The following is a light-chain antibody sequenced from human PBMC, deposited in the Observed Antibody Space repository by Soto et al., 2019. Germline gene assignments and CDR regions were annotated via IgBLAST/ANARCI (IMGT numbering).Light chain of an antibody. V-gene: IGKV3-20*01. CDR3: QQYRT. CDR2: GAS. Sequence: EALLTQSPGTLSLSPGERATLSCRASQSVGSSYLAWYQQKPGQAPRLLIYGASNRATGIPDRFSGSGSGTDFTLTIDRLEPEDFAVYYCQQYRTFGQGTKVEIK. J-gene: IGKJ1*01. CDR1: QSVGSSY.